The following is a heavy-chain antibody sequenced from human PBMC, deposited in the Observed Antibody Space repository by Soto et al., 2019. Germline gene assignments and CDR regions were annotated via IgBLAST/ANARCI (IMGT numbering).Heavy chain of an antibody. D-gene: IGHD3-3*01. CDR3: ARGVVFGVVITSVHGMDV. CDR1: GFTFSSYG. V-gene: IGHV3-33*01. Sequence: QVQLVESGGGVVQPGRSLRLSCAASGFTFSSYGMHWVRQAPGKGLEWVAVIWYDGSNKYYADSVKGRFTISRDNSKNTLYLQMNSLRAEDTAVYYCARGVVFGVVITSVHGMDVWGQGTTVTVSS. J-gene: IGHJ6*02. CDR2: IWYDGSNK.